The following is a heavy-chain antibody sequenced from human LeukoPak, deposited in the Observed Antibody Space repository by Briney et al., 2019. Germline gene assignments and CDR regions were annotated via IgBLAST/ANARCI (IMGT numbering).Heavy chain of an antibody. Sequence: SETLSLTCTVSGSSINNNFWTWIQQPPGKGLEWIGYIYSSGSANYNPSLKSRVIISGDTSKNQISLKLTSVTAADTAVYFCARHRDYYDTWGHGTLVTVS. CDR3: ARHRDYYDT. J-gene: IGHJ4*01. D-gene: IGHD3-22*01. CDR1: GSSINNNF. CDR2: IYSSGSA. V-gene: IGHV4-59*08.